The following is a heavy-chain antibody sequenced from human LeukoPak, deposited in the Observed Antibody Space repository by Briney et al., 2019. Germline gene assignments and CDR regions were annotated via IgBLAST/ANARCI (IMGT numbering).Heavy chain of an antibody. Sequence: GGSLRLSCAASGFTVSSNYMSWVRQAPGKGLEWMGIIYPGDSDTRYSPSFQGQVTISADKSISTAYLQWSSLKASDTAMYYCARQIDSGRGMDVWGKGTTVTVSS. CDR3: ARQIDSGRGMDV. J-gene: IGHJ6*04. CDR2: IYPGDSDT. D-gene: IGHD3-10*01. CDR1: GFTVSSNY. V-gene: IGHV5-51*01.